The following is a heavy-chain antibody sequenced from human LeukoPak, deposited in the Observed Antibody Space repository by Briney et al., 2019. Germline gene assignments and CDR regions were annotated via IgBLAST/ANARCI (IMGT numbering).Heavy chain of an antibody. CDR1: GFTFDDYA. CDR2: ITWNSDRK. CDR3: AKAGGSGYYNDAFDI. J-gene: IGHJ3*02. Sequence: GRSLRLSCAASGFTFDDYAMHWVRQVPGKGLEWVSGITWNSDRKGYADSVKGRFTISRDNAKNSLYLQMSSLRAEDMALYYCAKAGGSGYYNDAFDIWGQGTMVTVSS. V-gene: IGHV3-9*03. D-gene: IGHD3-22*01.